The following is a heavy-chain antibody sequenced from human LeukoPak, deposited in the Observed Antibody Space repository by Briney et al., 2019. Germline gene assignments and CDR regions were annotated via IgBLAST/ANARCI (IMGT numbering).Heavy chain of an antibody. CDR1: GGTFSSYA. V-gene: IGHV1-69*01. CDR3: ARANSSSWYRWFDP. D-gene: IGHD6-13*01. CDR2: IIPIFGTA. Sequence: GYSVKLSCKASGGTFSSYAISWVRQAPGQGLEWMGDIIPIFGTANYAQKFQGRVTITADESTSTAYMELSSLRSEDTAVYYCARANSSSWYRWFDPWGQGTLVTVSS. J-gene: IGHJ5*02.